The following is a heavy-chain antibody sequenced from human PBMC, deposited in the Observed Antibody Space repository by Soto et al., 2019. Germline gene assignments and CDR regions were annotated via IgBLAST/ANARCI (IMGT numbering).Heavy chain of an antibody. V-gene: IGHV3-23*01. CDR2: ISRSGDRT. J-gene: IGHJ6*02. Sequence: GGSRRLSCVASGFIFSDFAMSWVRQTPGKGLEWVATISRSGDRTYYADSVRGRLIVSRDNSKDTLFLQLNSLRADDAALYYCARPFPDTTSYYSGMDVWGQGTTVTVSS. D-gene: IGHD1-1*01. CDR1: GFIFSDFA. CDR3: ARPFPDTTSYYSGMDV.